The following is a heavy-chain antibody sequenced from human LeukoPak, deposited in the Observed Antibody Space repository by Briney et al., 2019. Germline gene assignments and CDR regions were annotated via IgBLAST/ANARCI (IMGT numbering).Heavy chain of an antibody. CDR1: GGSISSSSYY. CDR3: ARGHRYYDFWSGYPWLAFDY. Sequence: SETLSLTCTVSGGSISSSSYYWGWIRQPPGKGLEWIGRIYHSGSTYYNPSLKSRVTISVDTSKNQFSLKLSSVTAADTAVYYCARGHRYYDFWSGYPWLAFDYWGQGTLVTVSS. D-gene: IGHD3-3*01. V-gene: IGHV4-39*07. J-gene: IGHJ4*02. CDR2: IYHSGST.